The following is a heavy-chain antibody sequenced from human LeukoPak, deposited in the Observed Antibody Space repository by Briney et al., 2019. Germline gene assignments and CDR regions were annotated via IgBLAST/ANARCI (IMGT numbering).Heavy chain of an antibody. CDR1: GFTFGNCA. CDR2: INSDGGST. D-gene: IGHD4-17*01. J-gene: IGHJ4*02. Sequence: GGSLRLSCAASGFTFGNCAMSWVRQAPGKGLVWVSRINSDGGSTIYVDSVKGRFTISRDNAKNTLYLQMNSLRAEDTAVYYCARQEYGALNYWGQGTLVTVSS. V-gene: IGHV3-74*01. CDR3: ARQEYGALNY.